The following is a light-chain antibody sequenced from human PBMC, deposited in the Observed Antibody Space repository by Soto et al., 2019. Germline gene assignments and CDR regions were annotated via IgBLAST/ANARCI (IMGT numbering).Light chain of an antibody. V-gene: IGKV1-6*01. Sequence: AIQMTQSPSSLSASVGDRVTITCRASQGIRFALAWYQQKPGRAPELLIYAASTLQSGVPSRFSGSGSATDFTLTISSLQPEDFATYFCLHDYNYPPTFGQGTKLDIK. CDR3: LHDYNYPPT. CDR1: QGIRFA. CDR2: AAS. J-gene: IGKJ2*01.